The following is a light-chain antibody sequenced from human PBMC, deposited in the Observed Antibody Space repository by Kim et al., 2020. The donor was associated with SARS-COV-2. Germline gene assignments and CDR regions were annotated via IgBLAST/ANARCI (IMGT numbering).Light chain of an antibody. CDR2: GNS. CDR3: QSYDSSLSEGV. V-gene: IGLV1-40*01. J-gene: IGLJ2*01. Sequence: RVTISCTGSSSNIGAGYDVHWYLQLPGTAPKLLIYGNSSRPSGVPDRFSGSKSGTSASLAITGLQAEDEADYYCQSYDSSLSEGVFGGGTQLTVL. CDR1: SSNIGAGYD.